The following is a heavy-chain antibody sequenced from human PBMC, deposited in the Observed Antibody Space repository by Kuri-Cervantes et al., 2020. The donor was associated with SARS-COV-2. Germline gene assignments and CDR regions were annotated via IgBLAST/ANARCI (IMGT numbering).Heavy chain of an antibody. V-gene: IGHV5-51*01. Sequence: KVSCKGSGYSFSSSWIGWVRQMPGKGLEWMGIIYPGDSDTRYSPSFQGQVTISADKSISTAYLQWSSLKASDTAMYYCARAFVVVPAASQGAFDIWGQGTMVTVSS. CDR3: ARAFVVVPAASQGAFDI. CDR2: IYPGDSDT. D-gene: IGHD2-2*01. CDR1: GYSFSSSW. J-gene: IGHJ3*02.